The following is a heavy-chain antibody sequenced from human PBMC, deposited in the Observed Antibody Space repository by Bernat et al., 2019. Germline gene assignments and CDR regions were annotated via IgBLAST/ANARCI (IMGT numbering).Heavy chain of an antibody. CDR3: VHRQATALGNFFDP. Sequence: QITLKESGPTLVKPTQTLTLTCSFSGFSLGTSGVAVGWFRQPPGKALEWLALIYWDDDKRYSPSLRSRLTITKDTTKNRVVLTITNMDPVDTGTYYCVHRQATALGNFFDPWGQGALVTVSS. CDR2: IYWDDDK. CDR1: GFSLGTSGVA. J-gene: IGHJ5*02. V-gene: IGHV2-5*02. D-gene: IGHD4-23*01.